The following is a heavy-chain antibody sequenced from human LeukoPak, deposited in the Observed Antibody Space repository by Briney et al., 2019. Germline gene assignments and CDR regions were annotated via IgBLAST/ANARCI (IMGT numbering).Heavy chain of an antibody. Sequence: PGGSLRLSCAASGFTFSSYAMHWVRQAPGKGLEYVSAISSNGGSTYYANSVKGRFTISRDNSKNTLYLQMGSLRAEDMAVYYCARPLVVITPTFDYWGQGTLVTVSS. D-gene: IGHD3-22*01. CDR2: ISSNGGST. CDR1: GFTFSSYA. J-gene: IGHJ4*02. V-gene: IGHV3-64*01. CDR3: ARPLVVITPTFDY.